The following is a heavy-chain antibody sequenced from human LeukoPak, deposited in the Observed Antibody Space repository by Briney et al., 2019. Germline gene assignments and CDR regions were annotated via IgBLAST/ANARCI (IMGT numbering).Heavy chain of an antibody. CDR1: GGSFSGYY. V-gene: IGHV4-34*01. Sequence: KPSETLSLTCAVYGGSFSGYYWSWIRQPPGKGLEWIGEINHSGSTNYNPSLKSRVTISVDTSKNQFSLKLSSVTAADTAVCYCARGRWLTYNDYWGQGTLVTVSS. CDR2: INHSGST. D-gene: IGHD4-23*01. CDR3: ARGRWLTYNDY. J-gene: IGHJ4*02.